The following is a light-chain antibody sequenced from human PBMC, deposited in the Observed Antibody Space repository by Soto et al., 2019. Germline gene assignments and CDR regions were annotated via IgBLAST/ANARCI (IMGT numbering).Light chain of an antibody. Sequence: EIVLTQSPATLSLSPGERATLSCRASQSISNHLAWYQQKPGQAPRLLIDAASNRATAIPARFSGSGSGTDFTLPISSLEPEDIAVYYCQQRSDWPITFGQGTRLEIK. CDR1: QSISNH. CDR3: QQRSDWPIT. V-gene: IGKV3-11*01. J-gene: IGKJ5*01. CDR2: AAS.